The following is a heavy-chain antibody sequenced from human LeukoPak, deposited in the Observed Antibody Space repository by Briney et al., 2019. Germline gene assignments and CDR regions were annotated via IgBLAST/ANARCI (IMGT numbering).Heavy chain of an antibody. CDR1: GGSISSYY. Sequence: PSETLSLTCTLSGGSISSYYWSWIRQPPGKGLEWIGYIHYSGTTNYNASLKSRVTIALDTSKNQFSLNLYSVTAADTAVYYCARFGTSSSRFFDQWGQGTLVTVSS. V-gene: IGHV4-59*01. CDR3: ARFGTSSSRFFDQ. CDR2: IHYSGTT. D-gene: IGHD6-6*01. J-gene: IGHJ4*02.